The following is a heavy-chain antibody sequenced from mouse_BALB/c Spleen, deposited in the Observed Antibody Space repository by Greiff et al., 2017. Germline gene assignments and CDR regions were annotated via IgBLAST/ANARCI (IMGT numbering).Heavy chain of an antibody. Sequence: EVQLVESGGGLVQPGGSRKLSCAASGFTFSSFGMHWVRQAPEKGLEWVAYISSGSSTIYYADTVKGRFTISRDNPKNTLFLQMTSLRSEDTAMYYCARSGAYYGNGFAYWGQGTLVTVSA. CDR2: ISSGSSTI. V-gene: IGHV5-17*02. CDR1: GFTFSSFG. D-gene: IGHD2-10*01. J-gene: IGHJ3*01. CDR3: ARSGAYYGNGFAY.